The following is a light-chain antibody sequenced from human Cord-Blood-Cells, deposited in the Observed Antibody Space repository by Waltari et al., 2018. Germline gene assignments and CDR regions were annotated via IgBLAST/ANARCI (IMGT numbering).Light chain of an antibody. J-gene: IGLJ2*01. V-gene: IGLV2-14*03. CDR3: SSYTSSSTLVV. CDR2: DVS. CDR1: SSAVGGYTY. Sequence: QSALTQPASVSGSPGQSITISCPGTSSAVGGYTYVSRYQHHPGKAPKLMIYDVSNRPSGVSNRFSGSKSGNTASLTISGLQAEDEADYYCSSYTSSSTLVVFGGGTKLTVL.